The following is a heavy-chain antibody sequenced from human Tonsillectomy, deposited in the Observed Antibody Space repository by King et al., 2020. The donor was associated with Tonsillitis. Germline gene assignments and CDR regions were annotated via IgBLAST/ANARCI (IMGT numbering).Heavy chain of an antibody. J-gene: IGHJ4*02. CDR1: GYSISSDYY. D-gene: IGHD1-26*01. V-gene: IGHV4-38-2*02. CDR3: ARGVRKWEVLNYFDY. Sequence: QVQLQESGPGLVKPSETLSLTCTVSGYSISSDYYWGWIRQPPEKGLEWIGSIFHSGSTYYNPSLKSRVTISVDTSKNQFSLKLSSVTAADTAVYYCARGVRKWEVLNYFDYWGQGTLVTVSS. CDR2: IFHSGST.